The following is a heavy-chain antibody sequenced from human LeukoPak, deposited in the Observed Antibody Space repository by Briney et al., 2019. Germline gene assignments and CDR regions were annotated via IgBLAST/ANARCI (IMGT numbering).Heavy chain of an antibody. CDR3: AKDRRDSSGWFRTDDY. D-gene: IGHD6-19*01. CDR2: ISIDGSTT. Sequence: GGSLRLSCVGSGFTFSSYWMHWVRQGPGKGLEWVSRISIDGSTTTYADSVKGRFTISRDNPKNTLYIQMNSLTAEDTAIYYCAKDRRDSSGWFRTDDYWGQGTLVTVSS. J-gene: IGHJ4*02. CDR1: GFTFSSYW. V-gene: IGHV3-74*01.